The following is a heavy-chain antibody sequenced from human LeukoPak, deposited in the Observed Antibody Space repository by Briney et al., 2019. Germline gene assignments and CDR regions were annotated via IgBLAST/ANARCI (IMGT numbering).Heavy chain of an antibody. J-gene: IGHJ4*02. D-gene: IGHD1-20*01. Sequence: GRSLRLSCAASGFTFSAYGIHWVRQAPGKGLEWVAIIWYDGSNKYYADSVRGRFTISRDNSKNTLFLEMNSLRAEDSAVYYCARGIYNSDRTDFDYWGQGTLVTVSS. V-gene: IGHV3-33*01. CDR3: ARGIYNSDRTDFDY. CDR2: IWYDGSNK. CDR1: GFTFSAYG.